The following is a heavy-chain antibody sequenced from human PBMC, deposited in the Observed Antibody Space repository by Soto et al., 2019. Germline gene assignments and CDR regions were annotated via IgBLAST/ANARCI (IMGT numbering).Heavy chain of an antibody. Sequence: SETLSRTCTVSGGSISSSSYYWGWIRQPPGKGLEWIGSIYYSGSTYYNPSLRSRVTISVDTSRKQFSLQLSSVTAADTAVYYCAGSMPGGYFEWLSLSWWFDPWGQGTLVT. CDR1: GGSISSSSYY. D-gene: IGHD3-9*01. J-gene: IGHJ5*02. V-gene: IGHV4-39*01. CDR3: AGSMPGGYFEWLSLSWWFDP. CDR2: IYYSGST.